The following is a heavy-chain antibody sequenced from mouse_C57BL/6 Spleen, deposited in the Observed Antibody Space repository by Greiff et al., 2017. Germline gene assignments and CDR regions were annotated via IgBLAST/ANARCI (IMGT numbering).Heavy chain of an antibody. D-gene: IGHD1-1*01. CDR1: GYTFTSYW. J-gene: IGHJ4*01. CDR2: IYPGSGST. Sequence: QVQLKQPGAELVKPGASVKMSCKASGYTFTSYWITWVKQRPGQGLEWIGDIYPGSGSTNYNEKFKSKATLTVDTSSSTAYMQLSNLTSENSAVYYCARGHYYGSSCEAMGYWGQGTSVTVSS. CDR3: ARGHYYGSSCEAMGY. V-gene: IGHV1-55*01.